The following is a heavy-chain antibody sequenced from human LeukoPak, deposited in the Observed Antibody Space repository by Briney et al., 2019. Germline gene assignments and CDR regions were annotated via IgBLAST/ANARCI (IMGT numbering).Heavy chain of an antibody. Sequence: PSQTLSLTCTVSGGSISSGGYYWSWIRQHPGKGLEWIGYIYYSGSTYYNPSLKSRVTISVDTSKNQFSLKLSSVTAADTAVYYCARVGRITMVRGALDYWGQGTLVTVSS. V-gene: IGHV4-31*03. CDR3: ARVGRITMVRGALDY. CDR1: GGSISSGGYY. D-gene: IGHD3-10*01. CDR2: IYYSGST. J-gene: IGHJ4*02.